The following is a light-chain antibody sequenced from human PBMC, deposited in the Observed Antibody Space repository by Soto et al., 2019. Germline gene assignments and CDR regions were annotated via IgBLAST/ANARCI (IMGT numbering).Light chain of an antibody. CDR3: QQNYSTLT. V-gene: IGKV1-39*01. Sequence: DIQVTQSPSSLSASVGDRVTITCRASQNINKYLNWYQHKPGKAPNLLIYAASTLQTGVSSRFSGSGSGTDFTLTISRLQPEDFATYYRQQNYSTLTFGQGTRLEIK. CDR2: AAS. J-gene: IGKJ5*01. CDR1: QNINKY.